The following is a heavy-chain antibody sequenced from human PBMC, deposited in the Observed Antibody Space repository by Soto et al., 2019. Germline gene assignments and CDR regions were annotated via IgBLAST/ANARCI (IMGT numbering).Heavy chain of an antibody. CDR2: ISATGPT. CDR3: ARDQSGAADL. V-gene: IGHV4-4*07. Sequence: QVQLQESGPGVVEPSETLSLTCTVSGDSMTNYYWSWIRQSAEKGLEWIGRISATGPTTSIPSLKSRITLSVDTSKNQFSLNLKFVTAADTAVYFCARDQSGAADLWGQGTVVTVS. CDR1: GDSMTNYY. J-gene: IGHJ3*01. D-gene: IGHD7-27*01.